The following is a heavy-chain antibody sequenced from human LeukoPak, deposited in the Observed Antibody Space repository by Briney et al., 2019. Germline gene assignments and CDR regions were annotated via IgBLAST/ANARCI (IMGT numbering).Heavy chain of an antibody. CDR2: IGTRGSTI. V-gene: IGHV3-48*03. Sequence: PGGSLRLSCAASGFTFSSFEMNWVRQAPGKGLEWVSYIGTRGSTIYYADSVKGRFTISRDNAKNSLYLQMNSLRAEDTAVYYCARYSSGFDYWGQGTLVTVSS. CDR1: GFTFSSFE. D-gene: IGHD3-22*01. J-gene: IGHJ4*02. CDR3: ARYSSGFDY.